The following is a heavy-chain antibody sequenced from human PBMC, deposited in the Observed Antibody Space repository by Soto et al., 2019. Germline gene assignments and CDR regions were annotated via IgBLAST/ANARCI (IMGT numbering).Heavy chain of an antibody. D-gene: IGHD3-22*01. CDR3: ARGGPYYYDSSDWGAFHI. CDR2: ISYDGSNK. V-gene: IGHV3-30-3*01. CDR1: GFTFSPYA. J-gene: IGHJ3*02. Sequence: QVQLVESGGGVVQPGRSLRLSCAASGFTFSPYAMHWVRQAPGKGLDWVAVISYDGSNKYYADSVKGRFTISRDNSKNTLYLQMNSLRAEDTTVYYCARGGPYYYDSSDWGAFHIWGQGTMVTVSS.